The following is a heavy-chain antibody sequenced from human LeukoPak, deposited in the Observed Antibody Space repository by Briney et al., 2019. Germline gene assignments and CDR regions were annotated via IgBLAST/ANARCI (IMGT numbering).Heavy chain of an antibody. D-gene: IGHD3-3*01. V-gene: IGHV4-59*01. CDR1: GGSISSYY. J-gene: IGHJ5*02. CDR3: ARVSGDYDFWSGYYQGNWFDP. Sequence: PSETLSLTCTVSGGSISSYYWSWIRQPPGKGLEWIGYIYYSGSTNYNPSLKSRVTISVDTSKNQFSLKLSSVTAADTAVYYCARVSGDYDFWSGYYQGNWFDPWGQGTLVTVPS. CDR2: IYYSGST.